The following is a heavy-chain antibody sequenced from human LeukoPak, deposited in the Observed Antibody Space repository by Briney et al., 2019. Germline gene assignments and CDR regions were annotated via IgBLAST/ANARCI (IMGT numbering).Heavy chain of an antibody. CDR2: INPNSGGT. CDR1: GGTFSSYA. CDR3: ARGPYLTGDFDY. Sequence: ASVKVSCKASGGTFSSYAISWVRQAPGQGLEWMGWINPNSGGTNYAQKFQGRVTMTRDTSISTAYMELSRLRSDDTAVYYCARGPYLTGDFDYWGQGTLVTVSS. J-gene: IGHJ4*02. D-gene: IGHD7-27*01. V-gene: IGHV1-2*02.